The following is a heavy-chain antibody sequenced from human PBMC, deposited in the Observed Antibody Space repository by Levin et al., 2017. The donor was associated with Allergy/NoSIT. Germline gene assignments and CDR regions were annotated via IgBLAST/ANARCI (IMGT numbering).Heavy chain of an antibody. CDR3: ASSGGSVSY. D-gene: IGHD3-10*01. Sequence: LSLTCAASGFTFSSYAMHWVRQAPGKGLEWVAVISYDGSNKYYADSVKGRFTISRDNSKNTLYLQMNSLRAEDTAVYYCASSGGSVSYWGQGTLVTVSS. J-gene: IGHJ4*02. V-gene: IGHV3-30*04. CDR2: ISYDGSNK. CDR1: GFTFSSYA.